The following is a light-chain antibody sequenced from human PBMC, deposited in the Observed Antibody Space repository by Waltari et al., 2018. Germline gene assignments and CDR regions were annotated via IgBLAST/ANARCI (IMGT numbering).Light chain of an antibody. CDR3: AAWDDSLNAWV. V-gene: IGLV1-44*01. CDR1: SSNIGSNT. CDR2: INN. Sequence: QSVLTQPPSASGTPGQRVTISCFGSSSNIGSNTVNWYQQVPGTAPKLLIYINNQRPSGVPDRCSGSKSGTSASLAISGLQSEDEADYSCAAWDDSLNAWVFGGGTKLTVL. J-gene: IGLJ3*02.